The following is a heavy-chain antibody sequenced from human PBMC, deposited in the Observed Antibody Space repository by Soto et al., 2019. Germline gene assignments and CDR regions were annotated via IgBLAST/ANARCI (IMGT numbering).Heavy chain of an antibody. CDR3: ARGQVVAAQH. Sequence: PSETLSLTCAVSGASISSGCYSWSWIRQPPGKGLEWIGYIYHSGSTYYNPSLKSRVTISVDRSKNQFSLKLSSVTAADTAVYYCARGQVVAAQHWGQGTLVTVSS. CDR2: IYHSGST. D-gene: IGHD2-15*01. V-gene: IGHV4-30-2*01. CDR1: GASISSGCYS. J-gene: IGHJ4*02.